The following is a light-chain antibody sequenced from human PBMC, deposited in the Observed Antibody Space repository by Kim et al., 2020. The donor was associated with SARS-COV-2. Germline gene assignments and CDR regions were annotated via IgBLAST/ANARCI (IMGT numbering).Light chain of an antibody. CDR2: EDN. J-gene: IGLJ2*01. CDR3: QSYDSSNHVV. CDR1: SSSIASNY. V-gene: IGLV6-57*03. Sequence: KTVTISCTRSSSSIASNYVQWYQQRPGSATTTVIYEDNQRPSGVPDRFSGSIDSSSNSASLTISGLKTEDEADYYCQSYDSSNHVVFGGGTQLTVL.